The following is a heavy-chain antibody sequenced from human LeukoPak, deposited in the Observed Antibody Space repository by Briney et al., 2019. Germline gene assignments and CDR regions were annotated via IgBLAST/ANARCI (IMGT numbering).Heavy chain of an antibody. J-gene: IGHJ6*02. CDR3: ARDPPRGYGLDV. CDR2: IYPSGST. Sequence: SETLSLTCTVSGGSISNSNWWSWVRQTPGKGLEWIGEIYPSGSTNYNPSLKSRVTISVDKSKNQYSLSLSSVTAADTAVYYCARDPPRGYGLDVWGPGITVTVS. CDR1: GGSISNSNW. V-gene: IGHV4-4*02.